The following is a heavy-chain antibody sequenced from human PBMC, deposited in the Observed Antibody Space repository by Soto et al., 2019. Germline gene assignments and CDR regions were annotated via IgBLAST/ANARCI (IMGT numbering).Heavy chain of an antibody. CDR3: AKGVVNSSGYLGY. CDR2: ISGSGGST. Sequence: VQLVESGGGVVQPGRSLRLSCAASGFTFSSYAMSWVRQAPGKGLEWVSAISGSGGSTYYADSVKGRFTISRDNSKNTLYLQMNSLRAEDTAVYYCAKGVVNSSGYLGYWGQGTLVTVSS. V-gene: IGHV3-23*04. D-gene: IGHD3-22*01. CDR1: GFTFSSYA. J-gene: IGHJ4*02.